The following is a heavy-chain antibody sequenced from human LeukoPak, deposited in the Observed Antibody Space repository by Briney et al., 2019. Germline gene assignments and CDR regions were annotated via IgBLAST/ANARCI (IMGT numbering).Heavy chain of an antibody. Sequence: IPSETLSLTCAVYGGSITGYYWSWIRQTPGRGLEWVGEIHYTGATSYNPSLKSRATISTDTSKNQFSLRLSSVTAADTAVYYCARGNILTGYCIDFWGQGALVTVSS. CDR1: GGSITGYY. D-gene: IGHD3-9*01. CDR3: ARGNILTGYCIDF. V-gene: IGHV4-34*01. J-gene: IGHJ4*02. CDR2: IHYTGAT.